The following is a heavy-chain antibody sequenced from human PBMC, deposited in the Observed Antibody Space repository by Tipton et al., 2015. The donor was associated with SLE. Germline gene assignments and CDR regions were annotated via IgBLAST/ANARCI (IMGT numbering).Heavy chain of an antibody. Sequence: TLSLTCTVSSGSISGGDYYWSWIRQPPGKGLEWIGNIYYTGHTYYSPSLESRLTFSVDTSTNQFSLMLSSVSAADAAVYYCARGSGVSVRRFDSWGQGILVTVYS. V-gene: IGHV4-30-4*01. CDR1: SGSISGGDYY. J-gene: IGHJ4*02. CDR3: ARGSGVSVRRFDS. D-gene: IGHD3-10*01. CDR2: IYYTGHT.